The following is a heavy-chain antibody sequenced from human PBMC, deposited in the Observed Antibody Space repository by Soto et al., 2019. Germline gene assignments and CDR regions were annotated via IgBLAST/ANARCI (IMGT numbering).Heavy chain of an antibody. V-gene: IGHV3-53*01. Sequence: EVQLVESGGGLIQPGGSLRLSCAASGFPVSSNYKNWVRQAPGKGLEWVSIIYSGGITYYADPVKGRFTISRDHSKHTVSVQMNNVRAEDTAVYFCARQGYSYGSKYRWYWGQGTLVTVSS. CDR3: ARQGYSYGSKYRWY. CDR2: IYSGGIT. J-gene: IGHJ1*01. D-gene: IGHD5-18*01. CDR1: GFPVSSNY.